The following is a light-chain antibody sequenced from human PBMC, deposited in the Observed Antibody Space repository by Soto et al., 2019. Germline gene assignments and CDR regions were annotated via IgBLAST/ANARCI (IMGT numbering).Light chain of an antibody. Sequence: QSALTQPASVSGSPGQSITISCTGTSSDVGGYNYVSWYQQHPGKAPKLMIYDVSNRPSGVSNRFSGSKSGNTAPLTISGLQAEDEAEYYCSSYTSSGGVFGTGTKVTVL. CDR3: SSYTSSGGV. V-gene: IGLV2-14*01. J-gene: IGLJ1*01. CDR2: DVS. CDR1: SSDVGGYNY.